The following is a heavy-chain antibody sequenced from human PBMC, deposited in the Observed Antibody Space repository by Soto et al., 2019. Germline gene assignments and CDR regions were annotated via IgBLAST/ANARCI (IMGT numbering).Heavy chain of an antibody. Sequence: GSLRLSCAAAGLSFSIFAMGWVRQSPGKGLEWVSTISGSGGSNYYADAVKGRFTISRDNSMGTLYLQMKSLGVEDTAIYYCAKEVSLGSTVDLGYWGQGALVT. J-gene: IGHJ4*02. V-gene: IGHV3-23*01. CDR2: ISGSGGSN. CDR3: AKEVSLGSTVDLGY. CDR1: GLSFSIFA. D-gene: IGHD7-27*01.